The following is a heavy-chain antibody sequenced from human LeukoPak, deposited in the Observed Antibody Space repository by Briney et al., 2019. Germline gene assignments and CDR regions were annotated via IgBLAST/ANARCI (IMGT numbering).Heavy chain of an antibody. CDR3: TTDPAGRLMEYYGSGSYLFLDY. D-gene: IGHD3-10*01. V-gene: IGHV3-15*01. J-gene: IGHJ4*02. CDR2: IKSKTDGGTT. Sequence: PGGSLRLSCAASGFTFSNAWMSWVRQAPGKGLEWVGRIKSKTDGGTTDYAAPVKGRFTISRDDSKNTLYLQMNSLKTEDTAVYYCTTDPAGRLMEYYGSGSYLFLDYWGQGTLVTVSS. CDR1: GFTFSNAW.